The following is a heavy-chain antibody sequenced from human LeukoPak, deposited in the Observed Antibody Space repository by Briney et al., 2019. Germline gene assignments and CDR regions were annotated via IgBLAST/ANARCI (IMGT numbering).Heavy chain of an antibody. CDR2: ISNDGSNK. V-gene: IGHV3-30*18. Sequence: GGSLRLSCAASGFTFSSSGMHWVRQAPGKGLEWLAVISNDGSNKYYADSVKGRFTISRDNPKNTLYLEMNSLRAEDTAVYYCAERGGSYFDYWGQGTLVTVSS. CDR3: AERGGSYFDY. J-gene: IGHJ4*02. CDR1: GFTFSSSG. D-gene: IGHD1-26*01.